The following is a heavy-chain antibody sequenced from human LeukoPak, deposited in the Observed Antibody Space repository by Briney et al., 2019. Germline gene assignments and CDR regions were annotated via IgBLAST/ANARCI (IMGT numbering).Heavy chain of an antibody. V-gene: IGHV4-59*01. CDR3: ARGRLFSGYRGNVGHEDFDY. CDR2: IYYSGST. J-gene: IGHJ4*02. CDR1: GGSISSYY. Sequence: PSETLSLTCTVSGGSISSYYWSWIRQPPGKGLEWIGYIYYSGSTNYNPSLKSRVTISVHTSKNQFSLKLSSVTAADTAVYYCARGRLFSGYRGNVGHEDFDYWGQGSLVTVSS. D-gene: IGHD5-12*01.